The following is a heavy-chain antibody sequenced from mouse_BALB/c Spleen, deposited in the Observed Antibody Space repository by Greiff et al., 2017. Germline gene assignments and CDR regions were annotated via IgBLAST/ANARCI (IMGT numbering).Heavy chain of an antibody. CDR1: GFTFTDYY. CDR2: IRNKANGYTT. Sequence: EVNVVESGGGLVQPGGSLRLSCATSGFTFTDYYMSWVRQPPGKALEWLGFIRNKANGYTTEYSASVKGRFTISRDNSQSILYLQMNTLRAEDSATYYCARVYGVYWYFDVWGAGTTVTVSS. CDR3: ARVYGVYWYFDV. J-gene: IGHJ1*01. D-gene: IGHD1-1*01. V-gene: IGHV7-3*02.